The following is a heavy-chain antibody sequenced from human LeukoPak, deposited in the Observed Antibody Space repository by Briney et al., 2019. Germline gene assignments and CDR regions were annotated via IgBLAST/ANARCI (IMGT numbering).Heavy chain of an antibody. D-gene: IGHD2-2*01. J-gene: IGHJ4*02. CDR1: GFTFSSYS. V-gene: IGHV3-48*02. CDR3: ARGLSESTKLGGY. CDR2: TSSSSSTI. Sequence: PGGSLRLSCAASGFTFSSYSMNWDRQAPGKGLEWVSYTSSSSSTIYYADSVKGRFTISRDNAKNSLYLQMNSLRDEDTAVYYCARGLSESTKLGGYWGQGTLVTVSS.